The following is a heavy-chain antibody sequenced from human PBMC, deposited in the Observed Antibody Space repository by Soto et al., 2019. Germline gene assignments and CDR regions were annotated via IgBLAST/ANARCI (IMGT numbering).Heavy chain of an antibody. CDR2: IYYSGST. CDR1: GGSISSGGYY. D-gene: IGHD5-12*01. V-gene: IGHV4-31*03. CDR3: ARINYPGYDGRNGMDV. Sequence: SETLSLTCTVSGGSISSGGYYWSWIRQHPRKGLEWIGYIYYSGSTNYNPSLKSRVTISADTSKNQFSLKLSPVTAADTAVYYCARINYPGYDGRNGMDVWGQGTTVTVSS. J-gene: IGHJ6*02.